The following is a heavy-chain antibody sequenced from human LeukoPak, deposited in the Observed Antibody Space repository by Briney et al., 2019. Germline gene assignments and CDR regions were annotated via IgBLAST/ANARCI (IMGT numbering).Heavy chain of an antibody. D-gene: IGHD3-10*01. CDR1: GFTFSSYW. V-gene: IGHV3-21*01. CDR2: ISSSSSYI. J-gene: IGHJ4*02. Sequence: GGSLRLSCAASGFTFSSYWMNWVRQAPGEGLEWVSSISSSSSYIYYADSVKGRFTISRDNAKNSLYLQMNSLRAEDTAVYYCARAIGFGELWVDYWGQGTLVTVSS. CDR3: ARAIGFGELWVDY.